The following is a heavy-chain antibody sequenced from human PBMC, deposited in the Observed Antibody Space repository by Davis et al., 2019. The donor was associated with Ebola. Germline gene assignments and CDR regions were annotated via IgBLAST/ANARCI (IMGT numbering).Heavy chain of an antibody. CDR3: AREDSGYSYRPLEGNYYYGMDV. D-gene: IGHD5-18*01. CDR1: GFTFSSYA. J-gene: IGHJ6*02. V-gene: IGHV3-30-3*01. Sequence: GGSLRPSCAASGFTFSSYAMHWVRQAPGKGLEWVAVISYDGSNKYYADSVKGRFTISRDNSKNTLYLQMNSLRAEDTAVYYCAREDSGYSYRPLEGNYYYGMDVWGQGTTVTVSS. CDR2: ISYDGSNK.